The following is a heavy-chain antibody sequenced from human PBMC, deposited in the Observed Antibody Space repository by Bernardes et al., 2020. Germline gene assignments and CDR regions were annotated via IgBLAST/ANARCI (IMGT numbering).Heavy chain of an antibody. CDR2: IYYSGST. CDR1: GGSISSSSYY. Sequence: SETLSLTCTVSGGSISSSSYYWGWIRQPPGKGLEWIGSIYYSGSTYYNPSLKSRVTISVDTSKNQFSLKLSSVTAADTAVYYCARKYADQEAAAGTLDYWGQGTLVTVSS. D-gene: IGHD6-13*01. J-gene: IGHJ4*02. V-gene: IGHV4-39*01. CDR3: ARKYADQEAAAGTLDY.